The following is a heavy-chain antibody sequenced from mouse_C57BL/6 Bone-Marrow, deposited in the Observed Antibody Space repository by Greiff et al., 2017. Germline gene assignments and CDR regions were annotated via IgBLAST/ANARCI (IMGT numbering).Heavy chain of an antibody. V-gene: IGHV1-26*01. CDR3: ARDSYFFYY. CDR2: LNPNNGGT. Sequence: EVQLQQSGPELVKPGASVKISCKASGYTFTDYYMTWVKQSHGKSLEWIGVLNPNNGGTSYNQKFKGKATLTVDNSSRTAYMELRSLTSEDAAVYYYARDSYFFYYWGQGTTLTVSS. CDR1: GYTFTDYY. J-gene: IGHJ2*01. D-gene: IGHD2-12*01.